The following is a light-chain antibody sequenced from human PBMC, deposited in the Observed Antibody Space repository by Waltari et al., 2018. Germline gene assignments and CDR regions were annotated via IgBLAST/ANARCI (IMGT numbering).Light chain of an antibody. Sequence: QSALTQPASVSGSPGQSITISCSGTDSDVGAYDFVSWYQQHPGKAPHLIIYEVSNQPSGSSNRFSASKSGNTASLTISGLQAEDEADYYCSSYTTSSAPGVFGTGTRVTVL. V-gene: IGLV2-14*01. CDR2: EVS. CDR3: SSYTTSSAPGV. J-gene: IGLJ1*01. CDR1: DSDVGAYDF.